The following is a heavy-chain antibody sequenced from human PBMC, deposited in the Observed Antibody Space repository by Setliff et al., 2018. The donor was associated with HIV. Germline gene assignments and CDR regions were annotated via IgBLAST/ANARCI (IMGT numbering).Heavy chain of an antibody. CDR3: ARNPPRFHYISTDSSPVNSWYFDL. Sequence: SETLSLTCTVSGYSISSGYYWGWIRQPPGKGLEWIGSIYHTGTPYYNPSLKSRVAISVDTSNNQFFLSLTSVTAADTAVYYCARNPPRFHYISTDSSPVNSWYFDLWGRGTLVTVSS. CDR1: GYSISSGYY. CDR2: IYHTGTP. J-gene: IGHJ2*01. V-gene: IGHV4-38-2*02. D-gene: IGHD2-8*02.